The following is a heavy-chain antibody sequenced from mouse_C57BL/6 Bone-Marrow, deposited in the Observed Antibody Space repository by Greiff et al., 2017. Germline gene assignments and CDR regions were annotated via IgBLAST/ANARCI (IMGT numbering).Heavy chain of an antibody. CDR2: FYPGSGSI. D-gene: IGHD3-2*02. V-gene: IGHV1-62-2*01. CDR1: GYTFTEYT. CDR3: AGHENCSGSGAWFAY. Sequence: QVHVKQSGAELVKPGASVKLSCKASGYTFTEYTIHWVKQRSGQGLEWIGWFYPGSGSIKYNEKFKDKATLTADKSSSTVYMALSRLTSEDSAVXFCAGHENCSGSGAWFAYWGQGTLVTVSA. J-gene: IGHJ3*01.